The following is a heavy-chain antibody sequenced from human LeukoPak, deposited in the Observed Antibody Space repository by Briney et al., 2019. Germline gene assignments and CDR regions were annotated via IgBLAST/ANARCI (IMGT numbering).Heavy chain of an antibody. CDR2: IYYSGST. V-gene: IGHV4-59*01. Sequence: SETLSLTCTVSGGSISSYYWSWIRQPPGKGLEWIGYIYYSGSTNYNPSLKSRVTISVDTSKNQFSLKLSSVTAADTAVYYCARAGIAAAGYGMDVWGQGTTVTVSS. J-gene: IGHJ6*02. CDR3: ARAGIAAAGYGMDV. D-gene: IGHD6-13*01. CDR1: GGSISSYY.